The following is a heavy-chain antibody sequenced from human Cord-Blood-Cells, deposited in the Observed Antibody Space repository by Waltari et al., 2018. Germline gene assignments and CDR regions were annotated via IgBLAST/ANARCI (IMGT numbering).Heavy chain of an antibody. CDR3: ARDRGTGRAFDI. CDR2: IYYSGRT. V-gene: IGHV4-59*11. Sequence: QVQLQESGPGLVKPSETLSLTCTVSGGSISSHYWSWIRQPPGKGLEWIGYIYYSGRTNYNPSLKSRVTISVDPSKNQFSLKLSSVTAADTAVYYCARDRGTGRAFDIWGQGTMVTVSS. D-gene: IGHD3-10*01. CDR1: GGSISSHY. J-gene: IGHJ3*02.